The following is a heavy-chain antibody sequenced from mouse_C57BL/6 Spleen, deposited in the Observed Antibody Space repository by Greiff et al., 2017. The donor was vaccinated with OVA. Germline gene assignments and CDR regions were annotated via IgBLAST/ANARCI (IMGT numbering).Heavy chain of an antibody. V-gene: IGHV1-5*01. J-gene: IGHJ3*01. Sequence: EVQLQQSGTVLARPGASVKMSCKTSGYTFTSYWMHWVKQRTGQGLEWIGAIYPGNSDTSYNQKFKGKAKLTAVTSASTAYMELRSLTNEDSAVYYCSRGRSRAWFAYWGQGTLVTVSA. CDR1: GYTFTSYW. CDR2: IYPGNSDT. CDR3: SRGRSRAWFAY.